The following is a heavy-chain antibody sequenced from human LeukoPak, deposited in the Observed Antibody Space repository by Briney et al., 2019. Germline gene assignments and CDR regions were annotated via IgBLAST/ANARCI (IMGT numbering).Heavy chain of an antibody. V-gene: IGHV3-7*01. CDR3: ARDIVVVTAVPYGMDV. D-gene: IGHD2-21*02. Sequence: GGSLRLSCAASGFTFSSYAMSWVRQAPGKGLEWVANIKQDGSEKYYVDSVKGRFTISRDDAKNSLYLQMNSLRAEDTAVYYCARDIVVVTAVPYGMDVWGQGTTVTVSS. CDR1: GFTFSSYA. J-gene: IGHJ6*02. CDR2: IKQDGSEK.